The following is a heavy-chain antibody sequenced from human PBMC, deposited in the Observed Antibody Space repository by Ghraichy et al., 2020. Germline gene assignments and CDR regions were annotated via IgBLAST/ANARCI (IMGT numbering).Heavy chain of an antibody. J-gene: IGHJ4*02. Sequence: SVKVSCKASGYTFTSYAMNWVRQAPGQGLEWMGWINTNTGNPTYAQGFTGRFVFSLDTSVSTAYLQISSLKAEDTAVYYCARDGVAAGTARSFDYWGQGTLVTVSS. CDR1: GYTFTSYA. CDR2: INTNTGNP. V-gene: IGHV7-4-1*02. CDR3: ARDGVAAGTARSFDY. D-gene: IGHD1-1*01.